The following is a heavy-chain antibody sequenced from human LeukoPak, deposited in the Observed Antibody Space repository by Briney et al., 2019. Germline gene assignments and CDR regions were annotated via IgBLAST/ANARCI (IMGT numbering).Heavy chain of an antibody. CDR2: ISGSGGST. D-gene: IGHD3-22*01. CDR1: GFTFSSYA. V-gene: IGHV3-23*01. CDR3: ARGARTYYYDSSGYSGFDY. Sequence: AGGSLRLSCAASGFTFSSYAMSWVRQAPGKGLEWVSAISGSGGSTYYADSVKGRFTISRDNSKNSLYLQMNSLRAEDTAVYYCARGARTYYYDSSGYSGFDYWGQGTLVTVSS. J-gene: IGHJ4*02.